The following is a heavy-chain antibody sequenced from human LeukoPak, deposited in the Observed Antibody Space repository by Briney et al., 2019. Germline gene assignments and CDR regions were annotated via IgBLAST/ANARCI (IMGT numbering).Heavy chain of an antibody. Sequence: PSETLSLTCTVSGGSISSTTYYWGWIRQPPGKGLEWIGTIYYSGNTFYNPSLKSRVTISVDTSKNQFSLKVSSVTAADTADYYCARLSTGVAAFDIWGQGTMVTVSS. J-gene: IGHJ3*02. CDR1: GGSISSTTYY. D-gene: IGHD2-15*01. CDR2: IYYSGNT. CDR3: ARLSTGVAAFDI. V-gene: IGHV4-39*01.